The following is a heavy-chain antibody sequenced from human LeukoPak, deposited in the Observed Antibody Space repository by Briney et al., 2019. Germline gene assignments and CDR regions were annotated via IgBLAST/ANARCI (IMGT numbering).Heavy chain of an antibody. CDR3: ARASRKWLRFRYYYYYMDV. Sequence: KPSETLSLTCAVYGGSFSGYYWSWIRQPPGKGLEWIGEINHSGSTNCNPSLKSRVTISVGTSKNQFSLKLSSVTAADTAGYYCARASRKWLRFRYYYYYMDVWGKGTTVTVSS. CDR2: INHSGST. J-gene: IGHJ6*03. V-gene: IGHV4-34*01. CDR1: GGSFSGYY. D-gene: IGHD5-12*01.